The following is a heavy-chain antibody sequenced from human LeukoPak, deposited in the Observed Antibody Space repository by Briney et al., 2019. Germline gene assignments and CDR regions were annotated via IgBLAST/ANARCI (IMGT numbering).Heavy chain of an antibody. J-gene: IGHJ5*02. D-gene: IGHD3-9*01. CDR1: GFTFSNYG. CDR3: AKDKPPDYYDILTGQSGT. V-gene: IGHV3-30*18. Sequence: GGSLRLSCAASGFTFSNYGMHWVRQAPGKGLEWVAVISYDGSNKYYVDSVKGRFTISRDNSKNTLYLQMNSLRAEDTAVYYCAKDKPPDYYDILTGQSGTWGQGTLVTVSS. CDR2: ISYDGSNK.